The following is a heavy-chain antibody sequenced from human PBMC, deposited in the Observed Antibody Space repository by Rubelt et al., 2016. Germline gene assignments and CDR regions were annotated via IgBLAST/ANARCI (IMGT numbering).Heavy chain of an antibody. Sequence: QVQLQQWGAGLLKPSETLSLTCAVYGGSFSGYYWSWSRLSPGKGLEWIAGINHRGNTNYNPSLSLKSRTNIPIHKPKNQVSLDRGSGTAADTAVYYCARGRFGDSSHSYNWFDPWGQGALVTVSS. D-gene: IGHD4-17*01. CDR3: ARGRFGDSSHSYNWFDP. CDR2: INHRGNT. CDR1: GGSFSGYY. J-gene: IGHJ5*02. V-gene: IGHV4-34*02.